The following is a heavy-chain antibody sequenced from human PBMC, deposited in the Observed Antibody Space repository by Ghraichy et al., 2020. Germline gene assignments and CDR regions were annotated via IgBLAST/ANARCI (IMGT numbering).Heavy chain of an antibody. CDR1: GYTFTSYA. D-gene: IGHD3-3*01. CDR3: ARDIRHYDFWSGYYSDYYAMDV. CDR2: INAGNGNR. J-gene: IGHJ6*02. Sequence: ASVTVSCKASGYTFTSYAMHWVRQAPGQRLEWMGWINAGNGNRKNSQKFQGRVTITRDTSASTAFMELSSLRSEDTAVYYCARDIRHYDFWSGYYSDYYAMDVWGQGTTVTVSS. V-gene: IGHV1-3*01.